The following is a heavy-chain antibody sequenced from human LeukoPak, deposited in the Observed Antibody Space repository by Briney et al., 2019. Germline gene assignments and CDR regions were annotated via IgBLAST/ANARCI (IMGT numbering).Heavy chain of an antibody. D-gene: IGHD6-19*01. J-gene: IGHJ4*02. CDR1: GGTFSSYA. CDR3: ASDIAVAGTGNDY. Sequence: SVKVSCKASGGTFSSYAISWVRQAPGQGLEWMGGIIPIFGTANYAQKFQGRVTITTDESTSTACMELSSLRSEDTAVYYCASDIAVAGTGNDYWGQGTLVTVSS. CDR2: IIPIFGTA. V-gene: IGHV1-69*05.